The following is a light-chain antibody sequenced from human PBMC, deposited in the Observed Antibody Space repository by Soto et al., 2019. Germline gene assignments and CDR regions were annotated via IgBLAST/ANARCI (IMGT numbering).Light chain of an antibody. CDR3: QQSYVIPWT. CDR2: AAS. J-gene: IGKJ1*01. Sequence: DIQMTQSPSSLSASVGERVIITCRASQSISRYLNWYQRKPGRAPKLLVYAASNLQSGVPSRFSGSGSETDFTLTINSLQPEDFATYYCQQSYVIPWTFGQGTKVHIK. V-gene: IGKV1-39*01. CDR1: QSISRY.